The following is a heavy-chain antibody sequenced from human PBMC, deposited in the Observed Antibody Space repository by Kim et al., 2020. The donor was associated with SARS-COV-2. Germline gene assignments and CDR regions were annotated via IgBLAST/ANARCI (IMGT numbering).Heavy chain of an antibody. D-gene: IGHD3-10*01. Sequence: GGSLRLSCAASGFTFSSYWMSWVRQAPGKGLEWVANIKQDGSEKYYVDSVKGRFTISRDNAKNSLYLQMNSLRAEDTAVYYCARDLTMVRGPNWFDPWGQGTLVTVSS. V-gene: IGHV3-7*01. J-gene: IGHJ5*02. CDR1: GFTFSSYW. CDR2: IKQDGSEK. CDR3: ARDLTMVRGPNWFDP.